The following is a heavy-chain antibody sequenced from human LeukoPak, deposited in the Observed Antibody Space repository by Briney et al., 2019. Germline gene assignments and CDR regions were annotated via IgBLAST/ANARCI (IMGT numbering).Heavy chain of an antibody. V-gene: IGHV3-48*03. CDR2: ISPNGRSI. CDR1: GFTFSTYE. Sequence: PGGSLRLSCAASGFTFSTYEMNWVRQAPGKGLEWVSYISPNGRSINYADSVKGRFTISRDNAKNSLYLQMNSLRAEDTAIYYCTRGGDNSTPDYWGQGTLVTVSS. CDR3: TRGGDNSTPDY. D-gene: IGHD2/OR15-2a*01. J-gene: IGHJ4*02.